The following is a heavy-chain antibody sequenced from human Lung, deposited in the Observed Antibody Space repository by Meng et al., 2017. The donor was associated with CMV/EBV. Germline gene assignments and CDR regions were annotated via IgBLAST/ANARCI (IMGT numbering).Heavy chain of an antibody. Sequence: VHLLQAGPEVKKPGASVRVSCKASGYTFGSYGICWVRQAPGRGLEWMGWFVNYVDTYPAPKFQGRVTMTTDTHTNTAFMELRSLTSDDTAVYYCASGTPGRSYCDYWGQGTLVTVSS. V-gene: IGHV1-18*01. CDR1: GYTFGSYG. D-gene: IGHD2-15*01. CDR3: ASGTPGRSYCDY. CDR2: FVNYVDT. J-gene: IGHJ4*02.